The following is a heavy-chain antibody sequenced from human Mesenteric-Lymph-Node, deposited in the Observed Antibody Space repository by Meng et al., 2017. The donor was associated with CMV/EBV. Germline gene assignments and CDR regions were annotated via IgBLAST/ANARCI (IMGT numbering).Heavy chain of an antibody. Sequence: GESLKISCAASGFTFSSYWMHWVRQAPGKGLEWVAVISYDGSNKYYADSVKGRFTISRDNSKNTLYLQMNSLRAEDTAVYYCAREPHYCSSTSCYGMDAFDIWGQGTMVTVSS. CDR2: ISYDGSNK. CDR1: GFTFSSYW. D-gene: IGHD2-2*01. V-gene: IGHV3-30*03. J-gene: IGHJ3*02. CDR3: AREPHYCSSTSCYGMDAFDI.